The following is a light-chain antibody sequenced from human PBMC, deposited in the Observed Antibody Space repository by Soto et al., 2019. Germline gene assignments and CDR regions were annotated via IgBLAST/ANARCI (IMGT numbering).Light chain of an antibody. J-gene: IGKJ1*01. CDR2: AAS. CDR1: QGISKF. V-gene: IGKV1-27*01. CDR3: QKYNSAPWT. Sequence: DIQMTQSPSSLSASVGDRVTITCRASQGISKFLAWYQQKPGKVPKLLIYAASTLQSGVPSRFSGSGSETDFTLTISSLQPEDVATYYCQKYNSAPWTFGQGTKVEIK.